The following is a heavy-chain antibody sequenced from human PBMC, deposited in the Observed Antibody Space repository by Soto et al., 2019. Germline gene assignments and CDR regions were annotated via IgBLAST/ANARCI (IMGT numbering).Heavy chain of an antibody. V-gene: IGHV4-31*03. CDR2: IYYSGST. Sequence: QVQLQESGPGLVKPSQTLSLTCTVSGGSISSGDYYWSWIRQHPGKGLEWIGYIYYSGSTYYNPSLRSRVPLSVDTSKNPSAPKLGSVTAADTAVYYCARVQRSSFDLAHWGQGTMVTVSS. J-gene: IGHJ3*01. CDR1: GGSISSGDYY. CDR3: ARVQRSSFDLAH. D-gene: IGHD6-6*01.